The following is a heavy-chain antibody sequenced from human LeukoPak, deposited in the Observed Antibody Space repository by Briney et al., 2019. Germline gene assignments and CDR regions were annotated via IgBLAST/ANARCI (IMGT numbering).Heavy chain of an antibody. CDR2: IYHSGST. J-gene: IGHJ4*02. Sequence: SETLSLTCAVSGGSISSGGYSWSWIRQPPGKGLEWIGYIYHSGSTYYNPSLKGRVTISVDRSKNQFSLKLSSVTAADTAVYYCARGWLQLYFDYWGQGTLVTVSS. D-gene: IGHD5-24*01. V-gene: IGHV4-30-2*01. CDR1: GGSISSGGYS. CDR3: ARGWLQLYFDY.